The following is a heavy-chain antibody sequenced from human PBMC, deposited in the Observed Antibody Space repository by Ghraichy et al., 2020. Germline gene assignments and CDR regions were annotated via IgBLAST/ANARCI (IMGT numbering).Heavy chain of an antibody. CDR2: IYYSGST. Sequence: SQTLSLTCNVSGGSISSSTYYWGWIRQPPGKGLEWIGSIYYSGSTHYNPSLKSRVTISVDTSKNLFSLKLSSVTAADTAVYYCARRPSGYSSSWYGGYYYYGMDVWGQGTTVTVSS. V-gene: IGHV4-39*01. CDR1: GGSISSSTYY. D-gene: IGHD6-13*01. J-gene: IGHJ6*02. CDR3: ARRPSGYSSSWYGGYYYYGMDV.